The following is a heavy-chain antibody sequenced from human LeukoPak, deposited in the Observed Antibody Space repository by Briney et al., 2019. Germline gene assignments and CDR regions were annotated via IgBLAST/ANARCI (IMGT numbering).Heavy chain of an antibody. J-gene: IGHJ6*04. V-gene: IGHV3-48*03. D-gene: IGHD3-10*02. CDR3: AELGITMNGGV. CDR1: GFTFSSYE. Sequence: GRSLRLSCAASGFTFSSYEMNWVRQAPGQGLEWVSYISSSGSTIYYADSVKGRFTISREHAKNSLYLQMNSRRAEDTAVYYCAELGITMNGGVWGKGTTVTISS. CDR2: ISSSGSTI.